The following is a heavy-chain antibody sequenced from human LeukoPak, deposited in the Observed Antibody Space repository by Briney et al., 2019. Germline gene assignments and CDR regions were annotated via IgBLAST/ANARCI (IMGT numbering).Heavy chain of an antibody. Sequence: ASVKVSCKASGYTFTDYFLHWVRQASGQGLEWMGWINPNNGGALHAQKFQGRVTMTRDSSISTAYMELNGLMSDDTAVYFCARDDYGDLQYFENWGQGTLVTVSS. V-gene: IGHV1-2*02. CDR1: GYTFTDYF. J-gene: IGHJ4*02. CDR3: ARDDYGDLQYFEN. CDR2: INPNNGGA. D-gene: IGHD4-17*01.